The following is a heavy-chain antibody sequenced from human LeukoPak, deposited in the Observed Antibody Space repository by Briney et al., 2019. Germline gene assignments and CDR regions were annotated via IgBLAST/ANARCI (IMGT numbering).Heavy chain of an antibody. CDR3: AELGITMIGGV. Sequence: ETLSLTCAVYGGSFSGYYWSWIRQPPGEGLEWVANIKQDGSEKYYVDSVKGRFTISRDNAKNSLYLQMNSLRAEDTAVYYCAELGITMIGGVWGKGTTVTISS. CDR1: GGSFSGYY. J-gene: IGHJ6*04. D-gene: IGHD3-10*02. V-gene: IGHV3-7*01. CDR2: IKQDGSEK.